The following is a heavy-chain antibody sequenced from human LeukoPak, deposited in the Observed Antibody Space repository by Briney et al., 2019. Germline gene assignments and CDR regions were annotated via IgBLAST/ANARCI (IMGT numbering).Heavy chain of an antibody. CDR2: IHHAGAT. Sequence: SETLSLTCTVSDYYISSGHYWGWIRQPPGKGLEWIGNIHHAGATYYNPSLKSRVTISVDTSKNQFSLNLSSGTAADTAVYYCARAGTIWNPHTWGQGTLVTVSS. D-gene: IGHD3-3*01. CDR3: ARAGTIWNPHT. V-gene: IGHV4-38-2*02. CDR1: DYYISSGHY. J-gene: IGHJ5*02.